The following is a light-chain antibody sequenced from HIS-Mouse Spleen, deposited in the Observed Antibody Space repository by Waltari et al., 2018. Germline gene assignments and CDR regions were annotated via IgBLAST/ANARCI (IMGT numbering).Light chain of an antibody. CDR3: CSYAGSYTV. CDR1: SSDVGGYNY. J-gene: IGLJ2*01. CDR2: DVS. Sequence: QSALTQPRPVSGSPGPSVTISCTGTSSDVGGYNYVSWYQQHPGKAPKLMIYDVSKRPSGVPDRFSGPKSGNTASLTISGLQAEDEADYYCCSYAGSYTVFGGGTKLTVL. V-gene: IGLV2-11*01.